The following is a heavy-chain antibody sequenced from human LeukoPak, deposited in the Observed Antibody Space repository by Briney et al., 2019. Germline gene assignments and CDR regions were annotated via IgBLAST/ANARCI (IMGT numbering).Heavy chain of an antibody. CDR3: ARIVGSSGLDY. Sequence: GGTLRLSCAASGFTFSSYGMSWVRQAPGEGLEWVSAISGSGGSTYYADSVKGRFTISRDNSKNTLYLQMNSLRAEDTAVYYCARIVGSSGLDYWGGGTLVTVSS. V-gene: IGHV3-23*01. J-gene: IGHJ4*02. CDR1: GFTFSSYG. CDR2: ISGSGGST. D-gene: IGHD6-19*01.